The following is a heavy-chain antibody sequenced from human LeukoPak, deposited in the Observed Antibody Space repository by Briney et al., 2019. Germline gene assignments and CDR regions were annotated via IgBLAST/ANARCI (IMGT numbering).Heavy chain of an antibody. CDR2: ISYDGSSK. CDR1: GFTFSSYA. V-gene: IGHV3-30*04. J-gene: IGHJ4*02. CDR3: ARAASGSYSSLTIDY. Sequence: GGSLRLSCAASGFTFSSYAMHWVRQAPGKGLEWVAVISYDGSSKYYADSVKGRFTISRDNSKNTLYLQMNSLRAEDTAVYYCARAASGSYSSLTIDYWGQGTLVTVSS. D-gene: IGHD1-26*01.